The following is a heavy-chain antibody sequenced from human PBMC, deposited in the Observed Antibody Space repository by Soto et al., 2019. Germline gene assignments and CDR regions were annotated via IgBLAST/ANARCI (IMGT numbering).Heavy chain of an antibody. D-gene: IGHD2-21*02. Sequence: QVQLVESGGGVVQPGRSLRLSCAASGFTFRSYGMHWVRQAPGKGLEWLAVISNDGAKKYLADSVKGRLTISRDNSRNTPYLQMNSLSAGDTAVYYCGKDTLDCSGGDCPLYYYYGMDVWGQGTTVTVSS. J-gene: IGHJ6*02. CDR3: GKDTLDCSGGDCPLYYYYGMDV. V-gene: IGHV3-30*18. CDR1: GFTFRSYG. CDR2: ISNDGAKK.